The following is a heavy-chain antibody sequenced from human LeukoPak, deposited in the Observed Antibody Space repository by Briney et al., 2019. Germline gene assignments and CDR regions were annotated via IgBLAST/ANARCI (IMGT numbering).Heavy chain of an antibody. J-gene: IGHJ4*02. Sequence: GGSLRLSCAASGCTFSSYAMSWVRQAPGKGLEWVSAISGSGGSTYYADSVKGRFTISRDNSKNTLYLQMNSLRAEDTAVYYCAKELSGYSYGRAFDYWGQGTLVTVSS. V-gene: IGHV3-23*01. CDR1: GCTFSSYA. CDR3: AKELSGYSYGRAFDY. D-gene: IGHD5-18*01. CDR2: ISGSGGST.